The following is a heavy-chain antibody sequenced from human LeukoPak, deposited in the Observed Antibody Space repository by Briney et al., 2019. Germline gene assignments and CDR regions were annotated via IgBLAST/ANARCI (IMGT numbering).Heavy chain of an antibody. CDR1: GRSLSMLY. D-gene: IGHD4-23*01. V-gene: IGHV4-4*07. CDR2: IHTSGST. CDR3: ARATVVRGRRRDDAFDI. Sequence: SESLSLTWTVSGRSLSMLYCSWVRHPAGKGLGWIGRIHTSGSTKYNPSLKSRVHMSVDTSNNHFSLKLSSVTAADRAVYYCARATVVRGRRRDDAFDIWGQGTMVTVSS. J-gene: IGHJ3*02.